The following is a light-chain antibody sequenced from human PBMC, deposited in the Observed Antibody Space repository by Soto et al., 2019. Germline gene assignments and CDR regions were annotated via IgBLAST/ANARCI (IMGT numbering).Light chain of an antibody. CDR3: HQYFISPGT. CDR1: QSVSSSY. V-gene: IGKV3-20*01. J-gene: IGKJ1*01. CDR2: GAS. Sequence: EIVWTHSPGTLSLSPGERATLACRASQSVSSSYLALYQQKPGQAPRLLIYGASSSATGIPDRFSGSGSGTGVTLTISVRDPEDFAVYYFHQYFISPGTFGKATQVDIK.